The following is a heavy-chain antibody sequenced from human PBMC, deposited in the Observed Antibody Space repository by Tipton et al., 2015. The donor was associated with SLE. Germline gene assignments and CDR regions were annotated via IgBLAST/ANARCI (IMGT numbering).Heavy chain of an antibody. CDR2: IYTSGST. D-gene: IGHD4-17*01. V-gene: IGHV4-4*08. J-gene: IGHJ6*02. CDR3: ASLLQNGDYVPYYYGMDV. CDR1: GASIGSHH. Sequence: TLSLTCTVSGASIGSHHWTWIRQPPGKGLEWIGYIYTSGSTNYNPSLKSRVTISVDTSKNQFSLKLSSVTAADTAVYYCASLLQNGDYVPYYYGMDVWGQGTTVTVSS.